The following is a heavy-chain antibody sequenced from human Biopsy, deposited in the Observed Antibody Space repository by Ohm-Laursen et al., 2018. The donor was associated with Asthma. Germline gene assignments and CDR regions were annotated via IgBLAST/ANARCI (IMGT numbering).Heavy chain of an antibody. CDR2: ISSLSRYI. CDR3: SRDFTIGSGSPFHF. Sequence: GQTLSLTCAASGFTVSRDYMFWVRQAPGKGLEWVASISSLSRYIYHATSLRGRFTISRDNAKRSLYLQMDSLRGDDTAVYYCSRDFTIGSGSPFHFWGRGALVTVSS. J-gene: IGHJ4*02. CDR1: GFTVSRDY. D-gene: IGHD3-10*01. V-gene: IGHV3-21*01.